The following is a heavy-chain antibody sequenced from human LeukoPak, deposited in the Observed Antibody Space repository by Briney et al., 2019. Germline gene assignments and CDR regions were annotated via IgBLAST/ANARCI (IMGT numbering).Heavy chain of an antibody. Sequence: PGGSLRLSCAPSGFTFDNFAMTWVRQAPGKGLEWVSEITGSGGSTYYADSVKDRFTISRDNSKNTLYLQMNSLRAEGTAIYYCARGLFDFDYWGQGTLVTVSS. D-gene: IGHD3-10*01. CDR3: ARGLFDFDY. CDR1: GFTFDNFA. CDR2: ITGSGGST. V-gene: IGHV3-23*01. J-gene: IGHJ4*02.